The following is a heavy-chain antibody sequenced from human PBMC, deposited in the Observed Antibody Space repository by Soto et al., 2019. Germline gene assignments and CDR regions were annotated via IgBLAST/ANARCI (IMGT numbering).Heavy chain of an antibody. D-gene: IGHD1-26*01. J-gene: IGHJ4*02. CDR2: LSASGGTA. V-gene: IGHV3-23*01. CDR1: GFTFSNYG. CDR3: AKTRDLVATTTEFDS. Sequence: EVRLLESGGGFVQPGGSLRLSCAASGFTFSNYGMSWVRQAPGKGPTWVSTLSASGGTADYADSVAGRFTISRDNSKNTLYLQMSSLGPEDTAVYYCAKTRDLVATTTEFDSWGQGTLLTVSA.